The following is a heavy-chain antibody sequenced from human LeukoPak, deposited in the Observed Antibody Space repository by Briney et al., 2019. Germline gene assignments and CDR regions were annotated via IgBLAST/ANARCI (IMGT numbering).Heavy chain of an antibody. CDR3: ARLPDYGDFYYYYYYMDV. Sequence: SETLSLTCTVSGGSISSSSYYWGWIRQPPGKGLEWIGSIYYSGSTYYNPSLKSRVTIFVDTSKNLFSLKLSSVTAADTAVYYCARLPDYGDFYYYYYYMDVWGKGTTVTVSS. CDR2: IYYSGST. D-gene: IGHD4-17*01. J-gene: IGHJ6*03. V-gene: IGHV4-39*01. CDR1: GGSISSSSYY.